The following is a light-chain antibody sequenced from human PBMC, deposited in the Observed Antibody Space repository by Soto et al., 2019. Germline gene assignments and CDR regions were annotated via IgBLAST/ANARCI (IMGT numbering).Light chain of an antibody. Sequence: DIQITQSPTSLSASGGDTVTISCLSSQRIDKYLNWYQQIPGKAPKVLIFGASSLHTGVPSRFSGSGSGTDFTLTITSLQVEDFAIYFCQQSFLTPFTFGGGTKVDIK. V-gene: IGKV1-39*01. CDR2: GAS. CDR3: QQSFLTPFT. J-gene: IGKJ4*01. CDR1: QRIDKY.